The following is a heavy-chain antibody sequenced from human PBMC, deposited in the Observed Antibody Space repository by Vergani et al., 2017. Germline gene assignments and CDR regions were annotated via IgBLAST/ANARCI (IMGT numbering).Heavy chain of an antibody. D-gene: IGHD3-3*02. J-gene: IGHJ4*02. V-gene: IGHV1-46*01. CDR2: INPSGGST. Sequence: QVQLVQSGAEVKKPGASVKVSCKASGYTFTGYYMHWVRQAPGQGLEWMGIINPSGGSTSYAQKFQGRVTMTRDTSTSTVYMELSSLRSEDTAVYYCARDFGFTSIFLDFDYWGQGTLVTVSS. CDR3: ARDFGFTSIFLDFDY. CDR1: GYTFTGYY.